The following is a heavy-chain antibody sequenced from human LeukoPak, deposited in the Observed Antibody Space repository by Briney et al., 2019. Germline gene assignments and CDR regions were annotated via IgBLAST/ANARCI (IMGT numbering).Heavy chain of an antibody. J-gene: IGHJ4*02. Sequence: PGGSLRLSCAASGFTFSRYWMSWVRQAPGKGLEWVANIKQDGSEKYYVDSVKGRFTISRDNDKNSLFVQMNSVRAEDTAVYYCARVGGRYSPLGYWGQGTLVTVSS. V-gene: IGHV3-7*01. CDR1: GFTFSRYW. CDR2: IKQDGSEK. CDR3: ARVGGRYSPLGY. D-gene: IGHD3-16*02.